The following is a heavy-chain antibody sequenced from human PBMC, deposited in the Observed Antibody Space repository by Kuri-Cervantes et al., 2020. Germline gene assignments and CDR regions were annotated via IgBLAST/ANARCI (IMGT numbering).Heavy chain of an antibody. CDR1: GYTFTSYG. CDR3: ARGDGSGSYYKSYYYYYYMDV. J-gene: IGHJ6*03. Sequence: ASVKVSCKASGYTFTSYGISWVRQAPGQGLERMGWISAYNGNTNYAQKLQGRVTMTTDTSTSTAYMELSSLRSEDTAVYYCARGDGSGSYYKSYYYYYYMDVWGKGTTVTVSS. D-gene: IGHD3-10*01. V-gene: IGHV1-18*01. CDR2: ISAYNGNT.